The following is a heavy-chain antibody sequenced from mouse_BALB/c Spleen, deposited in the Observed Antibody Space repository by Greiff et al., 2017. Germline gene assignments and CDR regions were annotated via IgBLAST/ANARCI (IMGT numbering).Heavy chain of an antibody. CDR1: GYTFTSYY. Sequence: QVQLQQSGAELVKPGASVKLSCKASGYTFTSYYMYWVKQRPGQGLEWIGEINPSNGGTNFNEKFKSKATLTVDKSSSTAYMQLSSLTSEDSAVYYCTRSAGKGFAYWGQGTLVTVSA. CDR2: INPSNGGT. J-gene: IGHJ3*01. D-gene: IGHD4-1*01. CDR3: TRSAGKGFAY. V-gene: IGHV1S81*02.